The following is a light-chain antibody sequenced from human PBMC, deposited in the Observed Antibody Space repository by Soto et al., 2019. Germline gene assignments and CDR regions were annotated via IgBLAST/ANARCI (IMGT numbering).Light chain of an antibody. Sequence: EVVMTQSPATLSVSPGERATLSCRASQSIRTDLAWYQQKPGQAPSLLIFSASTRATDVPARFSGSGSGTEFTLTISSLQSEDFAVYYGQEYNKWPQWTFGQGTKVDLK. CDR3: QEYNKWPQWT. CDR1: QSIRTD. J-gene: IGKJ1*01. CDR2: SAS. V-gene: IGKV3-15*01.